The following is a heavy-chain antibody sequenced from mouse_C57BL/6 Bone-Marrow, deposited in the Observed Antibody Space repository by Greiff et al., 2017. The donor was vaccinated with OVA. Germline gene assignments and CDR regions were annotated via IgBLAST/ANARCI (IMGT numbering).Heavy chain of an antibody. Sequence: QVQLQQPGAELVKPGASVKLSCKASGYTFTSYWMQWVKQRPGQGLEWIGEIDPSDSYTNYNQKFKGKATFTVDTSSSTAYMQLSSLTSEDAAVYYCGRRGRYYAIDYWGQGTSVTVSS. V-gene: IGHV1-50*01. J-gene: IGHJ4*01. CDR2: IDPSDSYT. CDR1: GYTFTSYW. D-gene: IGHD6-1*01. CDR3: GRRGRYYAIDY.